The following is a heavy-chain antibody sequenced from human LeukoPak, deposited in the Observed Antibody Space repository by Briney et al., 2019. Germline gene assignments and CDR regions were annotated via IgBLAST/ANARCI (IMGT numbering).Heavy chain of an antibody. V-gene: IGHV3-7*01. CDR1: GFTFSSYW. CDR2: IKQDGSEK. J-gene: IGHJ5*02. Sequence: GGSLRLSCAASGFTFSSYWMSWVRQAPGKGLEWVANIKQDGSEKYYVDSVKGRFTISRDNAKNSLYLQMNSLRAEDTAVYYCARDLVPAVRFRWFDPWGQGTLVTVSS. CDR3: ARDLVPAVRFRWFDP. D-gene: IGHD2-2*01.